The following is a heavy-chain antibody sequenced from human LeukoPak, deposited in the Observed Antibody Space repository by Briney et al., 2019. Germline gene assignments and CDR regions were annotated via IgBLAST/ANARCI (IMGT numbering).Heavy chain of an antibody. CDR1: GFTFGDHA. V-gene: IGHV3-23*01. CDR3: AKGSRDSRPYYFDH. J-gene: IGHJ4*02. D-gene: IGHD6-13*01. CDR2: ITGYSDDT. Sequence: GRSLRLSCTASGFTFGDHAMSWVRQAPGKGLEWVSAITGYSDDTYYADSVQGRFIISRDNSKNTLYLQLNSLRGEDTAVYYCAKGSRDSRPYYFDHWGQGTLVTVSS.